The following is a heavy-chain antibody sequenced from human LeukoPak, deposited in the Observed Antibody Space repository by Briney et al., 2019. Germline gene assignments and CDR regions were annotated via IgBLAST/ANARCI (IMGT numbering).Heavy chain of an antibody. CDR1: GFTFSNYG. CDR2: IRFDGSTK. V-gene: IGHV3-30*02. Sequence: GGSLRLSCATSGFTFSNYGMHWVRQAPGKGLEWVAFIRFDGSTKYYADSVKGRFTISRDNSKNTLYLQMNSLRAEDTAVYYCAKDRAYGSGSRPDYWGQGTLVTVSS. J-gene: IGHJ4*02. D-gene: IGHD3-10*01. CDR3: AKDRAYGSGSRPDY.